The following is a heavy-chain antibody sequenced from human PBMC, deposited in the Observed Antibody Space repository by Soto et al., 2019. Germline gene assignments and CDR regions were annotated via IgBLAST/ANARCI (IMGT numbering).Heavy chain of an antibody. CDR1: GGSVTNSSYY. D-gene: IGHD4-17*01. CDR3: VSQRTTVPTQAHFDY. CDR2: VYYRGRS. J-gene: IGHJ4*02. Sequence: LSLTCTVSGGSVTNSSYYWGWIRQSPGKGLEWIGSVYYRGRSYSKSSVKSRVTISVDTSKNRFSLSLNSVTASDTAVYFCVSQRTTVPTQAHFDYWGPGALVTVSS. V-gene: IGHV4-39*01.